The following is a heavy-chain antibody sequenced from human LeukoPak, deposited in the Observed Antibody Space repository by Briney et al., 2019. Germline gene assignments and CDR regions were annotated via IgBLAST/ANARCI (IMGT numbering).Heavy chain of an antibody. CDR1: GGSFSGYY. V-gene: IGHV4-34*01. J-gene: IGHJ5*02. CDR3: ARLGWLYGSGSMNCFDP. CDR2: INDSGGT. Sequence: SETLSLTCAVYGGSFSGYYWSWIRQPPGKGLEWIGEINDSGGTNYNPSLKSRVTISVDTSKNQFSLKLSSVTAADTAVYYCARLGWLYGSGSMNCFDPWGQGTLVTVSS. D-gene: IGHD3-10*01.